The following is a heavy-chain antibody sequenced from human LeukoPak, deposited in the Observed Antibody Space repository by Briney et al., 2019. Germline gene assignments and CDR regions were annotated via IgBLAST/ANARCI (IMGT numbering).Heavy chain of an antibody. CDR3: AKSFTFGGVIVPLDY. D-gene: IGHD3-16*02. V-gene: IGHV1-69*13. CDR2: IIPIFGTA. CDR1: GGTFSSYA. Sequence: SVKVSCKASGGTFSSYAISWVRQAPGQGLEWMGGIIPIFGTANYAQRFQGRVTITADESTSTAYMELSSLRSEDTAVYYCAKSFTFGGVIVPLDYWGQGTLVTVSS. J-gene: IGHJ4*02.